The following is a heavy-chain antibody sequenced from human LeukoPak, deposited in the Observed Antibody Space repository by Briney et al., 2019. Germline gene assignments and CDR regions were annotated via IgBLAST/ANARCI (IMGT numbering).Heavy chain of an antibody. Sequence: GGSLRLSCAASGFTLSSYWMSWVRQAPGKGLEWVANIKQDGSEKYYVDSVKGRFTISRDNAKNSLYLQMNSLRAEDTAVYYCARDHSSGWYRGAFDIWGQGTMVTVSS. J-gene: IGHJ3*02. CDR1: GFTLSSYW. CDR3: ARDHSSGWYRGAFDI. D-gene: IGHD6-19*01. V-gene: IGHV3-7*01. CDR2: IKQDGSEK.